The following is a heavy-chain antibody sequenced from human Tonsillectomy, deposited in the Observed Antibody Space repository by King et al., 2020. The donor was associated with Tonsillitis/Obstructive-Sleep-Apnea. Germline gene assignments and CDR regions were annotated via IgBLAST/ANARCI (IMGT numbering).Heavy chain of an antibody. CDR1: GFTFSSYA. CDR2: ISGGGGDT. V-gene: IGHV3-23*04. D-gene: IGHD3-22*01. Sequence: VQLVESGGGLVQPGGSLRLSCSASGFTFSSYAMNWVRQAPGKGLEWVSTISGGGGDTYYADSVKGRFTISRDNSKNTLYLQMNSLRAEDTAVYFCAKDNYYESSGYYYYYYYYCMDVWGKGTTVTVS. J-gene: IGHJ6*03. CDR3: AKDNYYESSGYYYYYYYYCMDV.